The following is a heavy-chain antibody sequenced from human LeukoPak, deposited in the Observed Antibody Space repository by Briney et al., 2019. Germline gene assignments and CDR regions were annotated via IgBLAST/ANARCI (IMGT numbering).Heavy chain of an antibody. J-gene: IGHJ6*03. D-gene: IGHD2-2*01. Sequence: PGGSLRLSCAASGFTFSSYWMHWVRQAPGKGLVWVSRINSGGSSKSYADSVKGRFTISRDNAKNTLYLQMNSLRAEDTAVYYCASPLGYCSSTSCWGYYMDVWGKGTTVTVSS. CDR1: GFTFSSYW. CDR3: ASPLGYCSSTSCWGYYMDV. CDR2: INSGGSSK. V-gene: IGHV3-74*01.